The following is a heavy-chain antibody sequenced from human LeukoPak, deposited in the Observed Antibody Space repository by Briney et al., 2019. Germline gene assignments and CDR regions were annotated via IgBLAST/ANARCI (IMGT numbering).Heavy chain of an antibody. CDR2: INPNSGAT. Sequence: ASVTVSCKPSGYTFTGYYMHWVRQAPGQGLEWMGRINPNSGATNYAQKFQGRVTMTRDTSISTAYMELTTLRSDDTAVYYCAKSIEYCGADCYGYFDLWGRGTLVTVSS. D-gene: IGHD2-21*02. V-gene: IGHV1-2*06. CDR3: AKSIEYCGADCYGYFDL. J-gene: IGHJ2*01. CDR1: GYTFTGYY.